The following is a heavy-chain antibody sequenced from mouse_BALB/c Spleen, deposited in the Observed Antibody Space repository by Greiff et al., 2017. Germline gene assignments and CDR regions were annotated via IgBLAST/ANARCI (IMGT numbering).Heavy chain of an antibody. CDR1: GYTFSSYW. CDR2: ILPGSGST. V-gene: IGHV1-9*01. Sequence: QVQLQQSGPELEKPGASVKISCKATGYTFSSYWIEWVKQRPGHGLEWIGEILPGSGSTNYNEKFKGKATFTADTSSNTAYMQLSSLTSEDSAVYYCARGSFLLDYWGQGTTLTVSS. J-gene: IGHJ2*01. CDR3: ARGSFLLDY.